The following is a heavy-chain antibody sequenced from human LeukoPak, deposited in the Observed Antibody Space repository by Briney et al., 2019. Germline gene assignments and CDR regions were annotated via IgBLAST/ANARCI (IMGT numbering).Heavy chain of an antibody. CDR3: ARLGWNPTDWFDP. Sequence: SETLSLTCAVYGGSFSGYYWSWIRQPPGKGLEWIGEINHSGSTNYNPSLKSRVTISVDTSKNQFSLMLSSVTAADTAVYYCARLGWNPTDWFDPWGQGTLVTVSS. V-gene: IGHV4-34*01. CDR2: INHSGST. J-gene: IGHJ5*02. CDR1: GGSFSGYY. D-gene: IGHD1-1*01.